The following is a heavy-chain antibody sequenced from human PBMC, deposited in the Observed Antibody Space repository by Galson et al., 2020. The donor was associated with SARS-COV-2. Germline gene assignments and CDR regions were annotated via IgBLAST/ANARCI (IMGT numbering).Heavy chain of an antibody. D-gene: IGHD3-10*01. V-gene: IGHV3-33*01. Sequence: GGSLRLSCAASGFTFSYYGMHWVRQAPGKGLEWVAVIWSDGSNKYYTDSVKGRFTISRDNFKNTLYLQMNSLRGEDSAVYYCARLASGTYGPFDYWGQGVLVTVSS. CDR2: IWSDGSNK. CDR3: ARLASGTYGPFDY. J-gene: IGHJ4*02. CDR1: GFTFSYYG.